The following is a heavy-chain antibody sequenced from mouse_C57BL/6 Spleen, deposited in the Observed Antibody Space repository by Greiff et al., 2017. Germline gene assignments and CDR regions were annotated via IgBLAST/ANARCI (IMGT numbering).Heavy chain of an antibody. D-gene: IGHD2-12*01. V-gene: IGHV5-4*01. CDR1: GFTFSSYA. CDR3: ARVRYDGFAY. CDR2: ISDGGSYT. J-gene: IGHJ3*01. Sequence: EVQRVESGGGLVKPGGSLKLSCAASGFTFSSYAMSWVRQTPEKRLEWVATISDGGSYTYYPDNVKGRFTISRDNAKNNLYLQMSHLTSEDTAMYYCARVRYDGFAYWGQGTLVTVSA.